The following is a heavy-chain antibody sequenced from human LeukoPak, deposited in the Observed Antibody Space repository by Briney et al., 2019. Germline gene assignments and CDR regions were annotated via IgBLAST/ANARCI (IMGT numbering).Heavy chain of an antibody. CDR2: ISAYNGNT. CDR3: ARVMYYDILTGYSALDY. Sequence: ASVKVSCKASGYTFTSYGISWVRQAPGPGLEWMGWISAYNGNTHYAQKLQGRVTMTTDTSTSTAYVELRSLRSDDTAVYYCARVMYYDILTGYSALDYWGQGTLVTVSS. J-gene: IGHJ4*02. CDR1: GYTFTSYG. V-gene: IGHV1-18*04. D-gene: IGHD3-9*01.